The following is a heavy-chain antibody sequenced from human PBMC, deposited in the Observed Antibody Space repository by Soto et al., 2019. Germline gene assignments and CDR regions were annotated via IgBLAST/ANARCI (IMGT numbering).Heavy chain of an antibody. Sequence: QVQLQESGPGLVKPSETLSLTCTVSGDSVNSGTYYWSWIRQPPGKGLEWIGYIYNSGTTKYNPSLKSRVTISVDTSKNQSSLNLSSVTAADTAVYYCARAKTTMIVPDNYWGQGTLVTVSS. CDR1: GDSVNSGTYY. J-gene: IGHJ4*02. CDR2: IYNSGTT. CDR3: ARAKTTMIVPDNY. D-gene: IGHD3-22*01. V-gene: IGHV4-61*01.